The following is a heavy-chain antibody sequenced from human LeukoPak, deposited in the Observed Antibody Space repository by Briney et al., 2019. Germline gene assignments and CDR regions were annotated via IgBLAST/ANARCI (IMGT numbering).Heavy chain of an antibody. CDR2: INTNTRKP. J-gene: IGHJ4*02. D-gene: IGHD2-15*01. CDR3: ARRDLKEWWNY. Sequence: ASVKVSCKASGYTFNTYGMNWVRQAPGQGLEWMGWINTNTRKPTYAQDFTGRFVFSLDTSVSTAYLQISSLKAEDTAVYYCARRDLKEWWNYWGQGTLVTVSS. V-gene: IGHV7-4-1*02. CDR1: GYTFNTYG.